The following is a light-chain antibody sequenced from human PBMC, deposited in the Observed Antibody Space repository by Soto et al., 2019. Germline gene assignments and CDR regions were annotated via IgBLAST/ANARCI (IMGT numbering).Light chain of an antibody. CDR3: CSYAGSYRRI. V-gene: IGLV2-11*01. CDR2: DVS. Sequence: QSVLTQPRSVSGSPGQSVTISCTGTSSDAGGYNYVSWYQQHPGKAPKLMIYDVSKRPSGVPDRFSGSKSGNTASLTISGLQAEDEADYYCCSYAGSYRRIFGTGTKVTVL. J-gene: IGLJ1*01. CDR1: SSDAGGYNY.